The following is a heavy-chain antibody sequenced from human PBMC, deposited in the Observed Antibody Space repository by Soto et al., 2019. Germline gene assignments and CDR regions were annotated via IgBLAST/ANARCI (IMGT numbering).Heavy chain of an antibody. J-gene: IGHJ6*02. Sequence: GGSLRLSCAASGFTFSSYAMHWVRQAPGKGLEWVAVISYDGSNKYYADSVKGRFTISRDNSKNTLYLQMNSLRAEDTAVYYCAKEVRYGMDVWGQGTTVTVSS. V-gene: IGHV3-30*04. CDR1: GFTFSSYA. D-gene: IGHD2-2*01. CDR2: ISYDGSNK. CDR3: AKEVRYGMDV.